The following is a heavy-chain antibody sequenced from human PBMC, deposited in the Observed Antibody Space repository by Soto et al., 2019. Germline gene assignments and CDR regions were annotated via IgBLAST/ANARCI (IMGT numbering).Heavy chain of an antibody. Sequence: EVQLVESGGGLVQPGGSLRLSCAASGFIFSSDWMHWVRQAPGGGLVWVSRMNPDGSGTTYADSVKGRFTISRDNSKDTLYLQMNSLRGEDTAVYYCARDRPGEQHYFVFWCQGILVTVSS. V-gene: IGHV3-74*01. D-gene: IGHD6-6*01. J-gene: IGHJ4*02. CDR1: GFIFSSDW. CDR3: ARDRPGEQHYFVF. CDR2: MNPDGSGT.